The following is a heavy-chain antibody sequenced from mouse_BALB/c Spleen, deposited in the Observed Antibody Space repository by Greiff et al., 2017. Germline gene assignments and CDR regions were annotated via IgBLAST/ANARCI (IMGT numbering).Heavy chain of an antibody. D-gene: IGHD2-4*01. CDR1: GFTFSSYA. Sequence: EVQGVESGGGLVKPGGSLKLSCAASGFTFSSYAMSWVRQTPEKRLEWVASISSGGSTYYPDSVKGRFTISRDNARNILYLQMSSLRSEDTAMYYCARRGYDYDVYYAMDYWGQGTSVTVSS. J-gene: IGHJ4*01. V-gene: IGHV5-6-5*01. CDR2: ISSGGST. CDR3: ARRGYDYDVYYAMDY.